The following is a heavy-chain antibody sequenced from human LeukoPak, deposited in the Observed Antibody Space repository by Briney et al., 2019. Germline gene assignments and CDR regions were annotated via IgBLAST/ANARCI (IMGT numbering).Heavy chain of an antibody. J-gene: IGHJ4*02. V-gene: IGHV3-23*01. CDR3: AKDPPRLVADSH. D-gene: IGHD2-15*01. CDR1: GFTFRNHA. Sequence: GGSLRLSCAASGFTFRNHAMNWVRQAPGKGLEWVSVSSGSGETTYYADSVKGRFTISRDNSQNTLYLQMNSLRAEDAAVYYCAKDPPRLVADSHWGQGTLVTVSS. CDR2: SSGSGETT.